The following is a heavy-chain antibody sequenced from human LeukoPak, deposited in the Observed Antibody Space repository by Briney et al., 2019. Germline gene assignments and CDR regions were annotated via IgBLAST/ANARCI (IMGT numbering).Heavy chain of an antibody. D-gene: IGHD1-14*01. CDR2: INQGGSGK. V-gene: IGHV3-7*01. J-gene: IGHJ4*02. Sequence: PGGSLRLSCAASVFTFSGHWMRCVRQSPGKGLEWVANINQGGSGKYYGDSVKGRFTISRDNANNLLYLQMNSLRGEDTAVYYCTRDRSRAEDDWGQGTLVTVSS. CDR1: VFTFSGHW. CDR3: TRDRSRAEDD.